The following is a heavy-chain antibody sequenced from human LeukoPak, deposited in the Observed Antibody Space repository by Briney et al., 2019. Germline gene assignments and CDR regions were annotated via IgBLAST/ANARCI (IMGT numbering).Heavy chain of an antibody. J-gene: IGHJ4*02. CDR1: AFTFSNYA. Sequence: GRSLRPSCAASAFTFSNYAMGCARQPPGRGMEWVSGISGSGGDTYYADSVKGRFTISRDNSKNTLYLQRNSRRAEDTAVYYCGKDRSCTNNICHGDFDYWGQGTLVTVSS. CDR3: GKDRSCTNNICHGDFDY. CDR2: ISGSGGDT. D-gene: IGHD2-8*01. V-gene: IGHV3-23*01.